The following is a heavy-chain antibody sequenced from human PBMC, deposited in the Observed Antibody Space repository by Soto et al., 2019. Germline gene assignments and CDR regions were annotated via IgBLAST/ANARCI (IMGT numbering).Heavy chain of an antibody. CDR3: ARGYCSGGSCSHYYYGMDV. V-gene: IGHV4-59*01. CDR2: IYYSGST. D-gene: IGHD2-15*01. Sequence: TSETLSLTCTVSGGSISSYCWSWIRQPPGKGLEWIGYIYYSGSTNYNPSLKSRVTISVDTSKNQFSLKLSSVTAADTAVYYCARGYCSGGSCSHYYYGMDVWGQGTTVTVSS. J-gene: IGHJ6*02. CDR1: GGSISSYC.